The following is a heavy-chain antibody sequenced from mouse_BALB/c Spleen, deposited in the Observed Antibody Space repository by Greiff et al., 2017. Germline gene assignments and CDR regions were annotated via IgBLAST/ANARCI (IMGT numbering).Heavy chain of an antibody. V-gene: IGHV1-14*01. CDR2: INPYNDGT. Sequence: EVQLQQSGPELVKPGASVKMSCKASGYKFTSYVMHWVKQKPGQGLEWIGYINPYNDGTKYNEKFKGKATLTSDKSSSTAYMELSSLTSEDSAVYYCASPTMITTDYAMDYWGQGTSVTVSS. J-gene: IGHJ4*01. D-gene: IGHD2-4*01. CDR1: GYKFTSYV. CDR3: ASPTMITTDYAMDY.